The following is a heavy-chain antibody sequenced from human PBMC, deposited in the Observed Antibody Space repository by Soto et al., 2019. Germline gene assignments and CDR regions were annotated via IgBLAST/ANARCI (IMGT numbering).Heavy chain of an antibody. Sequence: GASVKVSCKASGYTFTSYYMHWVRQAPGQGLEWMGIINPSGGITTYAQKFQGRVTMTRDTSTSTVYMELSSLRSEDTAVYYCAREAGIIGTTVSFDYWGQGTLVTVSS. D-gene: IGHD1-7*01. CDR1: GYTFTSYY. CDR2: INPSGGIT. J-gene: IGHJ4*02. V-gene: IGHV1-46*01. CDR3: AREAGIIGTTVSFDY.